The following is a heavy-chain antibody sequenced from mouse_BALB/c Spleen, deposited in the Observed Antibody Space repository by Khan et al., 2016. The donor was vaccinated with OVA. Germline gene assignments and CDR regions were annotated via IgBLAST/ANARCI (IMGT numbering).Heavy chain of an antibody. CDR3: TRPAYDGYYDY. Sequence: QVQLQQSGPELVRPGVSVKISCKGSGYTFTDYAIHWVKQSHAKSLEWLGLISSYSGNTNYKQKFKDKATMTVDKSSSTAYMELARLTSEASAIYDCTRPAYDGYYDYWGQGTTLTVSS. J-gene: IGHJ2*01. CDR1: GYTFTDYA. V-gene: IGHV1S137*01. D-gene: IGHD2-3*01. CDR2: ISSYSGNT.